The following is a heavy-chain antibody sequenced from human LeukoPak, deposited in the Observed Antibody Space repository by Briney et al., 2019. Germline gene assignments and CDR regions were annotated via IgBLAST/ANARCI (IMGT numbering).Heavy chain of an antibody. CDR3: ARRYGIAAAGNDAFDI. J-gene: IGHJ3*02. CDR1: GGSFSGYY. V-gene: IGHV4-34*01. Sequence: SETLSLTCAVYGGSFSGYYWSWIRQPPGKGLEWIGEINHSGSTNYNPSLKSRVTISVDTSKNQFSLKLSSVTAADTAVYYCARRYGIAAAGNDAFDIWGQGTMVTVSS. D-gene: IGHD6-13*01. CDR2: INHSGST.